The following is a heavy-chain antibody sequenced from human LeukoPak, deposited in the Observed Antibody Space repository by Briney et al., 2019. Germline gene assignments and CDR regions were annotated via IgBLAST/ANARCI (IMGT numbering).Heavy chain of an antibody. J-gene: IGHJ4*02. Sequence: GGSLRLSCAASGFTFSNHHMDWVRQAPGKGLEWVGRCRQKANGYTTEYAASVIGRFSVSRDESSNSLYLQMNSLQTEDTAVYYCARVAVAGGGYFDYWGQGALVTVSS. CDR2: CRQKANGYTT. V-gene: IGHV3-72*01. CDR1: GFTFSNHH. D-gene: IGHD6-19*01. CDR3: ARVAVAGGGYFDY.